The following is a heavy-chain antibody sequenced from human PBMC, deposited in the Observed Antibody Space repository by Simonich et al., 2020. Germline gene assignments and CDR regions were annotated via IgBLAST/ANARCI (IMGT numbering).Heavy chain of an antibody. D-gene: IGHD6-13*01. CDR1: GFTFSSFG. Sequence: QVQLVESGGGVVQPGRSLRLSCAASGFTFSSFGMPWVRQAQGKGLEWVAVIVCDGSNKDYADAVKGRFTISRDKSKNTLYLQMNSLRAEDTAVYYCARAYSSSWYNWFDPWGQGTLVTVSS. V-gene: IGHV3-33*01. CDR2: IVCDGSNK. CDR3: ARAYSSSWYNWFDP. J-gene: IGHJ5*02.